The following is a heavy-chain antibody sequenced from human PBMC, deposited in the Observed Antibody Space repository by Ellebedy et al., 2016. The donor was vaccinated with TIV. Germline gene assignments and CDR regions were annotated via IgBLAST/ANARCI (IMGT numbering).Heavy chain of an antibody. D-gene: IGHD1-1*01. J-gene: IGHJ6*02. CDR3: GRGSTGNYYAMDV. CDR1: GFTVSSNY. V-gene: IGHV3-53*01. CDR2: IYSGGST. Sequence: GESLKISXAASGFTVSSNYINWVRQDPGKGLDWVSVIYSGGSTFYADSVKGRFTISRDNSKNTLYLQMNSLRAEDTAVYYCGRGSTGNYYAMDVWGQGTTVTVSS.